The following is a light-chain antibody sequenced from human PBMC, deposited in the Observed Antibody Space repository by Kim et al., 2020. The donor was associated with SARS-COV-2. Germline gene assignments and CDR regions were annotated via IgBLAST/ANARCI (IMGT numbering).Light chain of an antibody. V-gene: IGKV3-20*01. J-gene: IGKJ2*01. CDR2: GAS. CDR1: QSVSSSY. Sequence: EIVLTQSPGTLSLSPGERATLSCRASQSVSSSYLAWYQQKPGQAPRLLIYGASSRATGIPDRFSSSGSGTDFTLTISRLEPEDFAVYYCQQYGSSPPNTFGQGTKLEI. CDR3: QQYGSSPPNT.